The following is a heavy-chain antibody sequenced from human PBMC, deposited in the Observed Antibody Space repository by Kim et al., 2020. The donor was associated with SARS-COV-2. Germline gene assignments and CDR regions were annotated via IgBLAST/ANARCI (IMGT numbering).Heavy chain of an antibody. Sequence: SETLSLTCTVSGDSVNSFSHYWSWIRQPPGKGLEWIGYIYDSGSTNYSPSLKSRVTISVDTSKTQFSLKLSSVTAADTAVYYCARSRDSSGSYRSMDAWG. V-gene: IGHV4-61*01. CDR1: GDSVNSFSHY. CDR2: IYDSGST. J-gene: IGHJ6*01. D-gene: IGHD3-22*01. CDR3: ARSRDSSGSYRSMDA.